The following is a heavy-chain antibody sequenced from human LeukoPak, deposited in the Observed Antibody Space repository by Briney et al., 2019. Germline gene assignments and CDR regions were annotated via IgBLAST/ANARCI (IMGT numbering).Heavy chain of an antibody. CDR3: RLQSFRDSEVFDI. Sequence: PGRSLRLSCAASGFTFSSYAMSWVRQAPGKGLEWVANIKQDGSEKYYVDSVKGRFSISRDNTKNSLFLQMNSLRAEDTAVYYCRLQSFRDSEVFDIWGQGTMVTVSS. V-gene: IGHV3-7*01. J-gene: IGHJ3*02. CDR2: IKQDGSEK. D-gene: IGHD4-11*01. CDR1: GFTFSSYA.